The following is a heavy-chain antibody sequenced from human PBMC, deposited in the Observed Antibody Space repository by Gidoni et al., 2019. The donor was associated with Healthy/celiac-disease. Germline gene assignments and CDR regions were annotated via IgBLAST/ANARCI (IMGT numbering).Heavy chain of an antibody. CDR2: IYYSGST. V-gene: IGHV4-59*01. J-gene: IGHJ4*02. D-gene: IGHD6-19*01. CDR1: GGSISSYY. CDR3: ARAWYSSGWYWDY. Sequence: QVQLQESGPGLVKPSATLSLTCTVSGGSISSYYWSWIRQPPGKGLEWIGYIYYSGSTNYNPYLKSRVTISVDTSKNQFSLKLSSVTAADTAVYYCARAWYSSGWYWDYWGQGTLVTVSS.